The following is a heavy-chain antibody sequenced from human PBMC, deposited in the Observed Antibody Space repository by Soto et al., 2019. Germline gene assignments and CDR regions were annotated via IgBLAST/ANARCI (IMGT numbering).Heavy chain of an antibody. V-gene: IGHV3-7*03. CDR1: GFIFSRNS. D-gene: IGHD3-16*01. CDR3: ARVGAQGDAFDI. J-gene: IGHJ3*02. Sequence: GGSLRLSCAASGFIFSRNSMSWDSQAPEKGLEWVANINPDGSEKYYVGSVKGRFTVSRDNAKNSLHLQMNSLRVEDTAVYYCARVGAQGDAFDIWGQETLVTVSS. CDR2: INPDGSEK.